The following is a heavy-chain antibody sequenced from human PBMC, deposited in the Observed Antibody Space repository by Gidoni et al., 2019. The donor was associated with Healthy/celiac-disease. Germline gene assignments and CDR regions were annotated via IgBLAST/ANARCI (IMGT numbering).Heavy chain of an antibody. J-gene: IGHJ4*02. CDR3: AKDNPDYYDSSGYYSTDY. D-gene: IGHD3-22*01. V-gene: IGHV3-23*01. CDR2: ISGSGGST. Sequence: EVQLLESGGGLVQPGGSLRLSCAASGFTFSSYAMSWVRQAPGKGLELVSAISGSGGSTYYADSVKGRFTISRDNSKNTLYLQMNSLRAEDTAVYYCAKDNPDYYDSSGYYSTDYWGQGTLVTGSS. CDR1: GFTFSSYA.